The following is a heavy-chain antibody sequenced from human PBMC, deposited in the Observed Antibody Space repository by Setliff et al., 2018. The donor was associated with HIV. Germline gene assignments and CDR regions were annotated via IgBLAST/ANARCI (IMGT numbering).Heavy chain of an antibody. CDR1: GASISNSAYY. V-gene: IGHV4-39*01. D-gene: IGHD3-10*01. CDR2: IYYGGTP. J-gene: IGHJ4*02. Sequence: NPSETLSLTCTVFGASISNSAYYWSWLRQSPGKGLEWLGTIYYGGTPYFNPTVASRVAISTETSQIQFTLQVASVTAADTAVYYCARHAFNGAWFGELLLPYLDTWGQGILVTVSS. CDR3: ARHAFNGAWFGELLLPYLDT.